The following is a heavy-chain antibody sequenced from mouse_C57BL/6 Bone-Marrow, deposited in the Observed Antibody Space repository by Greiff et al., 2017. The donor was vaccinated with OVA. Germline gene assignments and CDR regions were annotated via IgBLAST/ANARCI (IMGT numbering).Heavy chain of an antibody. CDR3: AMSLLVLWFAY. V-gene: IGHV1-50*01. D-gene: IGHD2-10*01. CDR2: IDPSDSYT. CDR1: GYTFTSYW. J-gene: IGHJ3*01. Sequence: QVQLQQPGAELVKPGASVKLSCKASGYTFTSYWMQWVKQRPGQGLEWIGEIDPSDSYTNYNQKFKGKATLTVDTSSSTAYMQLSSLTSEDSAVYCWAMSLLVLWFAYWGQGTLVTVSA.